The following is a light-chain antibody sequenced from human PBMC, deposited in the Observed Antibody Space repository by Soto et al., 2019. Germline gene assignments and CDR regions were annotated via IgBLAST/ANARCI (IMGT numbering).Light chain of an antibody. V-gene: IGLV2-8*01. CDR1: SSDVGGYNY. J-gene: IGLJ7*01. CDR2: EVS. Sequence: QSALTQPPSASGSPGQSVTISCTGTSSDVGGYNYVSWYQQHPGKAPKLVIYEVSKRPSGVPDRFSGSKSGNTASLTVSGLQADDEADYYCASYAGLSFYALGSGTQLTVL. CDR3: ASYAGLSFYA.